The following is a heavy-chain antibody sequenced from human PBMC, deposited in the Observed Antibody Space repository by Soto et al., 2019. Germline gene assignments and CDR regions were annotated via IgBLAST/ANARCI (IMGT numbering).Heavy chain of an antibody. CDR2: IYHSGST. V-gene: IGHV4-38-2*01. J-gene: IGHJ4*02. D-gene: IGHD6-6*01. CDR3: ARVVWRIAARHPPTPITDFDD. Sequence: TLSLRDAVSGYFIPSGYYLGWFRQPPGKGLERIGSIYHSGSTYYNPPLKGRVIISVDTSKSQVSLKLSSVSAADTAVYYCARVVWRIAARHPPTPITDFDDWVQGTLVTVSS. CDR1: GYFIPSGYY.